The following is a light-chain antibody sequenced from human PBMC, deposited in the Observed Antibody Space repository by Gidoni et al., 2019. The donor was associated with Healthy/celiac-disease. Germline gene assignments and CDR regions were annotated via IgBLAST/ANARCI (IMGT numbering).Light chain of an antibody. V-gene: IGLV1-40*01. CDR2: GNS. CDR3: QSYDSSLSGVV. J-gene: IGLJ2*01. CDR1: SSNIGACYD. Sequence: QSVLTQPPSTSRAPGQRVTISCTASSSNIGACYDVNRYQQLPVTAPKRHIYGNSYRPSCVPVRFSGAKSGTSASLAITELQAEDEADYYCQSYDSSLSGVVFGGGTKLTVL.